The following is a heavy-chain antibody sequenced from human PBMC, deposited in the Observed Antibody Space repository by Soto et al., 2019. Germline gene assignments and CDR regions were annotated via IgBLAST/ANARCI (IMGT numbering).Heavy chain of an antibody. V-gene: IGHV3-21*06. Sequence: EVQLVESGGGLVKPGGSLRLSCVDSGFTFSSYSMNWVRQAPGKGLEWVASISSRSSVIWYADSLKGRFTISRDNAQNSRYLQMNSLRAGDTAVYYCLRRGLRYTRDDVLHVCAQRTMVTVSS. CDR2: ISSRSSVI. J-gene: IGHJ3*01. CDR1: GFTFSSYS. CDR3: LRRGLRYTRDDVLHV. D-gene: IGHD2-2*02.